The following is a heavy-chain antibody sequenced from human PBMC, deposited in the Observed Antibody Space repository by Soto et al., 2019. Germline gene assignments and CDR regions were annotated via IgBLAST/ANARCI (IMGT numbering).Heavy chain of an antibody. V-gene: IGHV4-34*01. CDR3: AREGYCSGGSCFKNAFDI. Sequence: QVQLQQWGAGLLKPSETLSLTCAVYGGSFSGYYWSWIRQPPGKGLEWIGEINHSGSTNYNPSLKSRVTISVDTSKNQVSLKLSSVAAADTAVYYCAREGYCSGGSCFKNAFDIWGQGTMVTVSS. D-gene: IGHD2-15*01. J-gene: IGHJ3*02. CDR1: GGSFSGYY. CDR2: INHSGST.